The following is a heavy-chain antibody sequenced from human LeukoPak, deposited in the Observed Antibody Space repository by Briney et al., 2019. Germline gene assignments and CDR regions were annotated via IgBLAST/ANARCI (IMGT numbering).Heavy chain of an antibody. V-gene: IGHV1-2*02. J-gene: IGHJ4*02. CDR1: GYTFTGYY. CDR3: ARVYSSGWPIDY. CDR2: INPNSGGT. D-gene: IGHD6-19*01. Sequence: GASVKVSCKASGYTFTGYYMHWVRQAPGQGLEWMGWINPNSGGTNYAQKFQGRVTMTRDTSISTDYMELSRLRSDDTAVYYCARVYSSGWPIDYWGQGTLVTVSS.